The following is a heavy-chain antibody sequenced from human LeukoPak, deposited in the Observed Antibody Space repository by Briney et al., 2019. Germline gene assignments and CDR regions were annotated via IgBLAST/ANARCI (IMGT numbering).Heavy chain of an antibody. J-gene: IGHJ5*02. V-gene: IGHV1-46*01. CDR3: ARDRGEKLANNWFDP. D-gene: IGHD6-13*01. CDR2: INPSGGST. Sequence: ASVKVSCKVSGYIFTSYYMHWVRQAPGQGLEWMGIINPSGGSTSYAQKFRGRVTMTRDTSTSTVYMELSSLRSEDTAVYYCARDRGEKLANNWFDPWGQGTLVTVSS. CDR1: GYIFTSYY.